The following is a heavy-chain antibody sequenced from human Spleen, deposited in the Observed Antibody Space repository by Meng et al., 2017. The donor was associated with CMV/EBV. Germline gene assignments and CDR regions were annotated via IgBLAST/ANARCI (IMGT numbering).Heavy chain of an antibody. CDR2: ISGSGSRT. Sequence: RYAMSGVRKATGRGLEWVASISGSGSRTYYADSVKGRFTISRDMSNNMLSLRMNSLRAEDTAVYYCAKGGPCTTSCYMPYYFALDVWGQGTTVTVSS. CDR1: RYA. D-gene: IGHD2-2*02. V-gene: IGHV3-23*01. CDR3: AKGGPCTTSCYMPYYFALDV. J-gene: IGHJ6*02.